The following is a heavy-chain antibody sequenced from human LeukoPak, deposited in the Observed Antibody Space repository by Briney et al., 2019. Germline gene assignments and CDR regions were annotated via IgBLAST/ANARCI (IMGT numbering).Heavy chain of an antibody. CDR1: GFTFSSYR. V-gene: IGHV3-48*04. J-gene: IGHJ1*01. CDR3: ASEQH. Sequence: PGGSLRLSCAASGFTFSSYRMIWVRQTPGKGLEWVSFISSSSSTINYADSMRGRFTISRDNAKNSLYLQMNSLRAEDTAVYYCASEQHWGQGTLVTVSS. CDR2: ISSSSSTI.